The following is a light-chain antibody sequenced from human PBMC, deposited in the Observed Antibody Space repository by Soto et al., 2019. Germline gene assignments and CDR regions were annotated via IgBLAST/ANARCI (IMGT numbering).Light chain of an antibody. J-gene: IGKJ1*01. CDR2: KAS. V-gene: IGKV1-5*03. Sequence: DIQMTQSPSTLSGSVGDRVTITCRASQTISSWLAWYQQKPGKAPKLLIYKASSLKSGVTSRFSGSGSGTEFTLPISSLQPADFATSYCHHYNSYSEAFGQGTKVDIK. CDR1: QTISSW. CDR3: HHYNSYSEA.